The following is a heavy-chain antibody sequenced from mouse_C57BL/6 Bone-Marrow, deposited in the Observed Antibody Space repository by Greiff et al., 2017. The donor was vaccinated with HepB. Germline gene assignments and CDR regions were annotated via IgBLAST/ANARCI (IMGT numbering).Heavy chain of an antibody. D-gene: IGHD1-1*02. V-gene: IGHV1-81*01. J-gene: IGHJ3*01. Sequence: VHLVESGAELARPGASVKLSCKASGYTFTSYGISWVKQRTGQGLEWIGEIYPRSGNTYYNEKFKGKATLTADKSSSTAYMELRSLTSEDSAVYFCARRVGGWFAYWGQGTLVTVSA. CDR2: IYPRSGNT. CDR3: ARRVGGWFAY. CDR1: GYTFTSYG.